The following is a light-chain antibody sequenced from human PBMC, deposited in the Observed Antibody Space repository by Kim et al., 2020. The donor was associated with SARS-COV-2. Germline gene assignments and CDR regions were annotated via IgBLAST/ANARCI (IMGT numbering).Light chain of an antibody. CDR2: GAS. J-gene: IGKJ1*01. CDR3: QQYGRSLWT. CDR1: QSVSSSY. Sequence: EIVLTQSPGTLSLSPGERATLSCRASQSVSSSYLAWYQQKPGQAPRLLIYGASSRATGIPDRFSGSGSGTDFTLTISRLEPEDFAGYYCQQYGRSLWTFGQGTKVDIK. V-gene: IGKV3-20*01.